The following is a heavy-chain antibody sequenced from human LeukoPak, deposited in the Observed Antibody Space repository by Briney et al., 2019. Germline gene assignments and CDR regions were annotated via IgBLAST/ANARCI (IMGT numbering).Heavy chain of an antibody. J-gene: IGHJ5*02. V-gene: IGHV3-66*01. D-gene: IGHD3-22*01. CDR2: IYSGGST. CDR3: ARDLAWGNYYDSSGYTNWFDP. CDR1: GFTVSNNY. Sequence: HPGGSLRLSCAASGFTVSNNYMSWVRQAPGKGLEWVSVIYSGGSTYYADSVKGRFTISRDNSKNTLYLQMNSLRAEDTAVYYCARDLAWGNYYDSSGYTNWFDPWGQGTLVTVSS.